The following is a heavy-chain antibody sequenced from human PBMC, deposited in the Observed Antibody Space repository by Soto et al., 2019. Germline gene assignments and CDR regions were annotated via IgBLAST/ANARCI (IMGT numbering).Heavy chain of an antibody. CDR1: GGSISSYY. Sequence: SETLSLTCTVSGGSISSYYWSWIRQPPGKGLDWIGYIYYSGSTNYNPSLKSRVTISVDTSKNQFSLKLSSVTAADTAVYYCARGLTRDYDFWSGYYPKYYYYGMDVWGQGTTVTVSS. CDR3: ARGLTRDYDFWSGYYPKYYYYGMDV. CDR2: IYYSGST. J-gene: IGHJ6*02. D-gene: IGHD3-3*01. V-gene: IGHV4-59*01.